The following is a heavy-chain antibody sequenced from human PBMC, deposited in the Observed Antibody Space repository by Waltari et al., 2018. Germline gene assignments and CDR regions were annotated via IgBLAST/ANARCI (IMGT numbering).Heavy chain of an antibody. CDR3: ARDRGPMVRGVIRKVDY. V-gene: IGHV1-2*02. D-gene: IGHD3-10*01. Sequence: QVQLVQSGAEVKKPGASVKVSCKASRYTFTGYYMHWVRQAPGQGLEWMGWINPNSGGTNYAQKFQGRVTMTRDTSISTAYMELSRLRSDDTAVYYCARDRGPMVRGVIRKVDYWGQGTLVTVSS. J-gene: IGHJ4*02. CDR2: INPNSGGT. CDR1: RYTFTGYY.